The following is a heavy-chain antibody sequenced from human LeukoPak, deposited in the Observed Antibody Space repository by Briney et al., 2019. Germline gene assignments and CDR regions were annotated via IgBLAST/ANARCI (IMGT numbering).Heavy chain of an antibody. CDR3: AKECSGGSCYSNSQYYYYGMDV. CDR2: ISFDGSNK. CDR1: GFTFSSYA. V-gene: IGHV3-30*07. D-gene: IGHD2-15*01. Sequence: PGGSLRLSCAASGFTFSSYAMHWVRQAPGKGLEWVAIISFDGSNKYYADSVKGRFTISRDNSKNTLYLQMNSLRAEDTAVFYCAKECSGGSCYSNSQYYYYGMDVWGQGTTVTVSS. J-gene: IGHJ6*02.